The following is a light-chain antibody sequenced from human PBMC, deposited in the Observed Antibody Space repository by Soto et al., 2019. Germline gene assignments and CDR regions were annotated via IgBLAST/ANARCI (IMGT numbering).Light chain of an antibody. Sequence: IQVTQSASCLSVSLGCIXXGTXRSSQGISSFLAWYQQKPGKAPKLLIYAASTLQSGVPSRFSGSGSGTDFTLTISSLQPEDFAVYYCQQYNNWPPITFGQGTRLEIK. V-gene: IGKV1-9*01. CDR2: AAS. J-gene: IGKJ5*01. CDR1: QGISSF. CDR3: QQYNNWPPIT.